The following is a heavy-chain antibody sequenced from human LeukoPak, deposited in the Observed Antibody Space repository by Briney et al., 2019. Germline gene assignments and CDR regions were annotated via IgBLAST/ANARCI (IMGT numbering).Heavy chain of an antibody. J-gene: IGHJ4*02. D-gene: IGHD3-16*01. V-gene: IGHV3-74*01. CDR1: GFTFSSYW. CDR2: INSDGSST. Sequence: PGGCLRLSCAASGFTFSSYWMHWVRQAPGKGLVWVSGINSDGSSTRYADSVKGRFTISRDNAKNTLYLQMNSLRAEDTAVYYCARDAHTGDDFDYWGQGTLVTVSS. CDR3: ARDAHTGDDFDY.